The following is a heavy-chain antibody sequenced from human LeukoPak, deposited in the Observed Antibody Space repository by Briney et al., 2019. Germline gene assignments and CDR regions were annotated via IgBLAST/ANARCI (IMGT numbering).Heavy chain of an antibody. V-gene: IGHV3-48*01. J-gene: IGHJ4*02. CDR3: ARDQGGVGY. CDR1: GFTFSSYS. D-gene: IGHD3-16*01. CDR2: ISSSSRTI. Sequence: GGSLRLSCAASGFTFSSYSMNWVRQAPGKVLEWVAYISSSSRTIYGADSVKGRFTISRDNAKNSLYLQMNSLRAEDTAVYYCARDQGGVGYWGQGTLVTVSS.